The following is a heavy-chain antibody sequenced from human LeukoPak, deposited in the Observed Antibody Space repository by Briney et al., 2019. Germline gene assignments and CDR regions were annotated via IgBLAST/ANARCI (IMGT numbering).Heavy chain of an antibody. Sequence: HPGGSLRLSCAASGFTFSSSWMSWARQAPGKGLECVANIKQDGSEKYYVDSVKGRFTISRDNAKNSLYLQMNSLRAGDTAVYYCARGGDLRAGWFDLWGRGTLVSVSS. CDR3: ARGGDLRAGWFDL. V-gene: IGHV3-7*01. J-gene: IGHJ2*01. D-gene: IGHD4-17*01. CDR2: IKQDGSEK. CDR1: GFTFSSSW.